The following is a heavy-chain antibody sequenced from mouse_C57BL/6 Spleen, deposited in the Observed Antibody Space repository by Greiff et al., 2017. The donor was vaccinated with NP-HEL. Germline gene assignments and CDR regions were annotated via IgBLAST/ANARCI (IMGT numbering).Heavy chain of an antibody. CDR1: GFTFSDYG. D-gene: IGHD1-1*01. Sequence: DVQLVESGGGLVKPGGSLKLSCAASGFTFSDYGMHWVRQAPEKGLEWVAYISSGSSTIYYADTVKGRFTISRDNAKNTLFLQMTSLRSEDTAMYYCANHYYGSRWYFDVWGTGTTVTVSS. J-gene: IGHJ1*03. V-gene: IGHV5-17*01. CDR2: ISSGSSTI. CDR3: ANHYYGSRWYFDV.